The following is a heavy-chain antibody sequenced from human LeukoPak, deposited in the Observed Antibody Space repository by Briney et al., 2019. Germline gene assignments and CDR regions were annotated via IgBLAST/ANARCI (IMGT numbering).Heavy chain of an antibody. CDR2: INHSGST. V-gene: IGHV4-34*01. J-gene: IGHJ4*02. D-gene: IGHD5-12*01. CDR1: GGSFSGYY. Sequence: SETLSLTCAVYGGSFSGYYWSWIRQPPGKGLEWIGEINHSGSTNYNPSLKSRVTISVDTSKNQFSLKLSSVTAADTAVYYCARQRGYSGYDFLPGSGYWGQGTLVTVSS. CDR3: ARQRGYSGYDFLPGSGY.